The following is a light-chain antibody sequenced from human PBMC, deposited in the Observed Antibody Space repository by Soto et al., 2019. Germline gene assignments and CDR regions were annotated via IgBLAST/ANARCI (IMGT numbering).Light chain of an antibody. CDR2: GAS. J-gene: IGKJ1*01. Sequence: EIVLTQSPGTLSLSPGERATLSCRASQSVSSSFLAWSQQKPGQAPRLLIYGASSRATGIPDRFSGSGSVTDFNLTNIRLEHEDFAVYSTHQYGSSGTVGQWTEVEIK. CDR3: HQYGSSGT. CDR1: QSVSSSF. V-gene: IGKV3-20*01.